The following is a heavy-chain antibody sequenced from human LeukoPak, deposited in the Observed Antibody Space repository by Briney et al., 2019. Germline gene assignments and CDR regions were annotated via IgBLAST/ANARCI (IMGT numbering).Heavy chain of an antibody. CDR3: ARGVLVVVAAYYFDY. D-gene: IGHD2-15*01. CDR2: INHSGST. J-gene: IGHJ4*02. CDR1: GFTFSSYA. Sequence: SGGSLRLSCAASGFTFSSYAMSWIRQPPGKGLEWIGEINHSGSTNYNPSLKSRVTISVDTSKNQFSLKLSSVTAADTAVYYCARGVLVVVAAYYFDYWGQGTLVTVSS. V-gene: IGHV4-34*01.